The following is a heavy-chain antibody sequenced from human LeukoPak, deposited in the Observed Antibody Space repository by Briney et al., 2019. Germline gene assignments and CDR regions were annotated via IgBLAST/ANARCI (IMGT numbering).Heavy chain of an antibody. CDR2: INHSGST. J-gene: IGHJ6*02. CDR1: GGSFSGYY. CDR3: ARAPRYSYGYRVPNGMDV. D-gene: IGHD5-18*01. V-gene: IGHV4-34*01. Sequence: SETLSLTCAVYGGSFSGYYWSWIRQPPGKGLEWIGEINHSGSTNYNPSLKSRVTISVDTSKNQFSLKLSSVTAADTAVYYCARAPRYSYGYRVPNGMDVWGQGTMVTVSS.